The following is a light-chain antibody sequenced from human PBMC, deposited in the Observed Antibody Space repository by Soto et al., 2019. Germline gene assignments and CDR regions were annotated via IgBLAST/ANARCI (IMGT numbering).Light chain of an antibody. CDR1: QSVSSN. V-gene: IGKV3-15*01. Sequence: EIVMTQSPATLSVSPGERATLSCRASQSVSSNLAWYQQKPGQAPRLLIYGASTRATGIPARFSGSGSGTDVPLTISSLQSEDFAVYYCQQYNNWPWTFGQGTKVAIK. CDR2: GAS. CDR3: QQYNNWPWT. J-gene: IGKJ1*01.